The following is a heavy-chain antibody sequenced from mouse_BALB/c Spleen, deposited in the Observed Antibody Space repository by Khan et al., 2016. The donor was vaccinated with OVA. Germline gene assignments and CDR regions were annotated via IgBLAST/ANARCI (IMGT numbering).Heavy chain of an antibody. J-gene: IGHJ3*01. CDR3: ARHSYGPFAY. Sequence: EVELVESGGGLVKPGGPLKLSCAASGFTFSNYAMSWVRQTPEKRLEWVATISSGGDYTYYPDSVMGRFTISRDNAKNTIYLQMSSLRSEDTAIYYCARHSYGPFAYWGQGTLVTVSA. D-gene: IGHD1-1*01. CDR1: GFTFSNYA. V-gene: IGHV5-9-3*01. CDR2: ISSGGDYT.